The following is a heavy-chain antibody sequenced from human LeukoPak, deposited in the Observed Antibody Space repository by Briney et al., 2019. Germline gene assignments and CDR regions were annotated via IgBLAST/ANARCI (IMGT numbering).Heavy chain of an antibody. CDR1: DASISSDNY. V-gene: IGHV4-39*01. CDR2: VHFSGTT. Sequence: SETLSLTCTVSDASISSDNYWGWIRQAPGKGLELVGSVHFSGTTCYNPSLKSRVAIALDTSKNQFSLKLRSVTAADTAIYFCAKHGMWLVWLEHWGQGTLVTVSS. D-gene: IGHD6-19*01. CDR3: AKHGMWLVWLEH. J-gene: IGHJ1*01.